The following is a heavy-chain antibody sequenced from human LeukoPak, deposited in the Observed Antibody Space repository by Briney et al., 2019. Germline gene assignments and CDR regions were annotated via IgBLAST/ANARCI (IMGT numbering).Heavy chain of an antibody. CDR1: GVSISNYY. V-gene: IGHV4-59*08. J-gene: IGHJ3*02. D-gene: IGHD3-10*01. Sequence: PSETLSLTCTVPGVSISNYYWSWIRQPPGKGLEWIGYIYYSGSTNYNPSLKSRVTISVDTSKNQFSLKLNSVTAADTAVYYCARHIIGAFDIWGQGTMVTVSS. CDR3: ARHIIGAFDI. CDR2: IYYSGST.